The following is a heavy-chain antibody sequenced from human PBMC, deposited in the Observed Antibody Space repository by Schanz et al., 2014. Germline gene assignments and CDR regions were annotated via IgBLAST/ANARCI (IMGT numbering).Heavy chain of an antibody. CDR2: ISPYNGNT. CDR3: AREHKDYDSILNKVFHYGLDL. Sequence: QVQLVQSGAEVKKPGASVKVSCKASGYTFTSYGISWVRQAPGQGLEWMGWISPYNGNTNYAQKLQGRVTMTADTSTCTANMELSRLRSDDTAVYYCAREHKDYDSILNKVFHYGLDLWGQGTTVTVSS. D-gene: IGHD3-3*02. J-gene: IGHJ6*02. CDR1: GYTFTSYG. V-gene: IGHV1-18*01.